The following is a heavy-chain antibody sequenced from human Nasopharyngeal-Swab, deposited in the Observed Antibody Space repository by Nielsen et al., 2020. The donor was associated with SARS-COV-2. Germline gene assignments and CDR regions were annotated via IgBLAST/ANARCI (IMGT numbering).Heavy chain of an antibody. D-gene: IGHD2-21*02. Sequence: RQAPGKGLEWIGYISYRGSTYYNPSLKSRVTISVDTSKNQFSLKLSSVTAADTAVYYCARCGGDCLKTPTLYYFDYWGQGTLVTVSS. V-gene: IGHV4-30-2*04. CDR2: ISYRGST. J-gene: IGHJ4*02. CDR3: ARCGGDCLKTPTLYYFDY.